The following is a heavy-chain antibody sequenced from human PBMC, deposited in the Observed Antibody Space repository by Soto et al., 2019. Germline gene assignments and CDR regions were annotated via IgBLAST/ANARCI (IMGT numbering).Heavy chain of an antibody. CDR1: GGSFSGYY. CDR2: INHSGST. CDR3: ARGRDGDYVSAAFDY. Sequence: SETLSLTCAVYGGSFSGYYWSWIRQPPGKGLEWIGEINHSGSTNYNPSLKSRVTISVDTSKNQFSLKLSFVTAADTAVYYCARGRDGDYVSAAFDYWGQGTLVTVSS. J-gene: IGHJ4*02. D-gene: IGHD4-17*01. V-gene: IGHV4-34*01.